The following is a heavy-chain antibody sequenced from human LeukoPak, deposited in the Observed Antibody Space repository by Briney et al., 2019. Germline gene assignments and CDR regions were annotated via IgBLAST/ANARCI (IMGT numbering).Heavy chain of an antibody. Sequence: GGSLRLSCAASGFTFSDSYMTWVRQAPGKGLEWLSYISGNSGDTNYADSVKGRFTISRDNAENSLYLQMNSLRVEDTAVYYCAREGTTGYSSGWLDYWGQGTLVTVSS. CDR1: GFTFSDSY. D-gene: IGHD6-19*01. J-gene: IGHJ4*02. V-gene: IGHV3-11*06. CDR2: ISGNSGDT. CDR3: AREGTTGYSSGWLDY.